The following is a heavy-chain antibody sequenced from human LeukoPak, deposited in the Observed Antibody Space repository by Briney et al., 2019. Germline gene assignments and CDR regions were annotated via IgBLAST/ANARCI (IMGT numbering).Heavy chain of an antibody. CDR2: IYHSGST. D-gene: IGHD1-26*01. V-gene: IGHV4-38-2*02. Sequence: KPSETLSLTCTVSGYSISSGFYWGWIRQPPGKGLEWIGNIYHSGSTYYNPSLKSRVTISVDTFKNQFSLKLISVTAADTAVYFCASTYSLYDAFDIWGQGTMVTVSS. CDR3: ASTYSLYDAFDI. CDR1: GYSISSGFY. J-gene: IGHJ3*02.